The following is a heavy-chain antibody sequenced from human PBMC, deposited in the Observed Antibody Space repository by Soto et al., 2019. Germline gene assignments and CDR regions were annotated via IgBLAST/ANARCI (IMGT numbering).Heavy chain of an antibody. Sequence: GESLKISCAASGFTFSSYAMSWVRQAPGKGLEWVSAISGSGGSTYYADSVKGRFTISRDNSKNTLYLQMNSLRAEDTAVYYCASHHLGYCSSTSCPFDYWGQGTLVTVSS. V-gene: IGHV3-23*01. CDR1: GFTFSSYA. CDR2: ISGSGGST. CDR3: ASHHLGYCSSTSCPFDY. J-gene: IGHJ4*02. D-gene: IGHD2-2*01.